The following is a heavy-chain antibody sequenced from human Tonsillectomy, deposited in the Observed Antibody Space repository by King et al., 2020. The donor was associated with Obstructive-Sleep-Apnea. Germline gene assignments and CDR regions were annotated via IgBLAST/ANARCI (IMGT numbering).Heavy chain of an antibody. CDR1: CDSISTYY. CDR3: ARDGTGDMVRGYFHH. Sequence: VQLQESGPGLVKPSGTPSLTCTVSCDSISTYYWNWIRQPPGRGREWIGYIYHSGGTNYNPSLNSRVTISIDTSKNQFSPRLSSVTATDTAVYYCARDGTGDMVRGYFHHWGQGTLVTVSS. V-gene: IGHV4-59*01. J-gene: IGHJ1*01. CDR2: IYHSGGT. D-gene: IGHD3-10*01.